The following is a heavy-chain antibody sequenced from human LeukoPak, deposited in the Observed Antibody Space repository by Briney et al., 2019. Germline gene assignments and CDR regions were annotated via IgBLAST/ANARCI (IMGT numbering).Heavy chain of an antibody. CDR2: ISTSGRTI. Sequence: GGSLRLSCAASGFSFSRYEMNWVRQAPGKGLEWVSYISTSGRTIYYADSVKGRFTISRDNAKNSLYLQMNSLRAEDTAVYYCARATVTTFLSYYYYMDVWGKGTTVTVSS. D-gene: IGHD4-17*01. CDR1: GFSFSRYE. J-gene: IGHJ6*03. CDR3: ARATVTTFLSYYYYMDV. V-gene: IGHV3-48*03.